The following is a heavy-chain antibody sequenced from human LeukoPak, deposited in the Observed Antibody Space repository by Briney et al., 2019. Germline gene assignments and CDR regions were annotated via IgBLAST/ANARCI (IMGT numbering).Heavy chain of an antibody. J-gene: IGHJ1*01. Sequence: PGGSLRLSCAASGFTFSSYWMSWVRQAPGKGLEWVANIKQDGSEKYYVGSVKGRFTISRDNAKNSLYLQMNSLRAEDTAVYYCASKNWYSSSWYPQYFQHWGQGTLVTVSS. V-gene: IGHV3-7*01. CDR1: GFTFSSYW. CDR2: IKQDGSEK. CDR3: ASKNWYSSSWYPQYFQH. D-gene: IGHD6-13*01.